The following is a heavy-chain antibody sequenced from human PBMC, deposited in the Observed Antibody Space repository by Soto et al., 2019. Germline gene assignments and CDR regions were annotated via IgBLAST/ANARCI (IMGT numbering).Heavy chain of an antibody. J-gene: IGHJ4*02. Sequence: GASVKVSCKASGYTFTGYYMHWVRQAPGQGLEWMGCINPNSGGTNYAQKFQGRVTMTRDTSISTAYMELSRLRSDDTAVYYCAKAYSCGGDCYASPYFDYWGQGTLVTVSS. CDR3: AKAYSCGGDCYASPYFDY. CDR1: GYTFTGYY. V-gene: IGHV1-2*02. CDR2: INPNSGGT. D-gene: IGHD2-21*02.